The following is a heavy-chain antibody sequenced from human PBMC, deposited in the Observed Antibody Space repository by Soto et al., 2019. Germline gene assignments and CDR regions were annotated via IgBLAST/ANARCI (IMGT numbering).Heavy chain of an antibody. Sequence: QSHPYTVSDGNIISRGDHWSMMKQRPMKGLELVGHSYYSGSTYYNPSLKSRVTISVDTSKNQFSLKLSSVTAADTAVYYCARTYYYGSGSYYNGTTVSYFDYWGQGTLVTVSS. V-gene: IGHV4-31*03. D-gene: IGHD3-10*01. J-gene: IGHJ4*02. CDR1: DGNIISRGDH. CDR2: SYYSGST. CDR3: ARTYYYGSGSYYNGTTVSYFDY.